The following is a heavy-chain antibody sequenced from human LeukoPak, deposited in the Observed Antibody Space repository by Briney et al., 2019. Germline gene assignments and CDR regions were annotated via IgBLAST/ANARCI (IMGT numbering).Heavy chain of an antibody. V-gene: IGHV1-18*01. D-gene: IGHD4-17*01. CDR1: GYTFTNYG. CDR3: ARDDYGDSKGWFDP. J-gene: IGHJ5*02. CDR2: ISAYNGNT. Sequence: ASVKVSCKASGYTFTNYGISWVRQAPGQGLEWMGWISAYNGNTNYAQKFQGRITMTTDTSTSTAYMELRSLRSDDTAVYYCARDDYGDSKGWFDPWGQGTLVTVSS.